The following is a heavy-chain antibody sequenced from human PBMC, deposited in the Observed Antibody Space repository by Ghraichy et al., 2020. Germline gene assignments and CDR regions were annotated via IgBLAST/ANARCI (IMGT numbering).Heavy chain of an antibody. Sequence: SQTLSLTCAVYGGSFSGYYWSWIRQPPGKGLEWIGEINHSGSTNYNPSLKSRVTISVDTSKNQFSLKLSSVTAADTAVYYCARQIRGYGIWGQGTMVTVSS. CDR1: GGSFSGYY. CDR3: ARQIRGYGI. V-gene: IGHV4-34*01. J-gene: IGHJ3*02. D-gene: IGHD5-18*01. CDR2: INHSGST.